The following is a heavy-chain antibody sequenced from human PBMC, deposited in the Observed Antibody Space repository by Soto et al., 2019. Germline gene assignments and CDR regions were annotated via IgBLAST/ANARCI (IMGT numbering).Heavy chain of an antibody. CDR2: INPSGGST. Sequence: GASVKVSCKASGYTFTSYYMHWVRQAPGQGLEWMGIINPSGGSTSYAQKFQGRVTMTRDTSTSTVYMELRSLRSEDTAVCYCARDLRADYYDSSGYLPFGMDVWGQGTTVTVSS. CDR1: GYTFTSYY. CDR3: ARDLRADYYDSSGYLPFGMDV. D-gene: IGHD3-22*01. V-gene: IGHV1-46*01. J-gene: IGHJ6*02.